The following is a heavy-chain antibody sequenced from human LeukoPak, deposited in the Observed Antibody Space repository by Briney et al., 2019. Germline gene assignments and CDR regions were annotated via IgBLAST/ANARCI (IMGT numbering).Heavy chain of an antibody. Sequence: GGSLRLSCAASGFTFSSYAMSGVRQAPGKGLEWVSAISGSGGSTYYADSVKGRFTISRDNSKNTLYLQMNSLRAEDTAVHYCAKVGRDDGDYWGQGTLVTVSS. V-gene: IGHV3-23*01. CDR3: AKVGRDDGDY. J-gene: IGHJ4*02. CDR1: GFTFSSYA. CDR2: ISGSGGST. D-gene: IGHD1-1*01.